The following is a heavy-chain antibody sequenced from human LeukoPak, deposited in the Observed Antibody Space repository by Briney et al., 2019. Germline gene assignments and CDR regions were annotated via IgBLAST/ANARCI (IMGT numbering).Heavy chain of an antibody. CDR3: AGALGVCCSMKAFDY. CDR2: IYSGGST. J-gene: IGHJ4*02. CDR1: GLTVSSNY. V-gene: IGHV3-66*01. Sequence: PGGSLRLSCAASGLTVSSNYMSWVRQAPGKGLEWVSVIYSGGSTYYADSVKGRFTISRDNSKNTLYLQMNSLRAEDTAVYYCAGALGVCCSMKAFDYWGQGTLVTVSS. D-gene: IGHD2-8*01.